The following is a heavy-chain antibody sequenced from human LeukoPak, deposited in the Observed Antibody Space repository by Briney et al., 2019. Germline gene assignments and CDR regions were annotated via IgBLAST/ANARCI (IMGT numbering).Heavy chain of an antibody. V-gene: IGHV4-61*02. CDR1: GGSISSGPYY. D-gene: IGHD1-26*01. J-gene: IGHJ4*01. CDR3: ARERRIVWSTDY. CDR2: IYTNGNI. Sequence: ASQTLSLTCTVSGGSISSGPYYWSWIRQPAGKGLEWIGRIYTNGNIDYSPSLKSRVTISGDTSKNQFSLNLTTVTAADTALYFCARERRIVWSTDYWGHGALVIVSS.